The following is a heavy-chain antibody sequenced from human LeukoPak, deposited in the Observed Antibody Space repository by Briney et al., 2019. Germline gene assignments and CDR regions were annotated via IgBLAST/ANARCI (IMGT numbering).Heavy chain of an antibody. Sequence: PGGSLRLSCAASGFTFSSYEMNWVRQAPGKGLEWVSYISSSSSLIYYAGSVKGRFTVSRDSAKSSLYLQMNSLRAEDTAVYYCARDGNRDGDMDVWGKGTTVTVSS. CDR2: ISSSSSLI. D-gene: IGHD1-1*01. V-gene: IGHV3-48*01. CDR1: GFTFSSYE. CDR3: ARDGNRDGDMDV. J-gene: IGHJ6*03.